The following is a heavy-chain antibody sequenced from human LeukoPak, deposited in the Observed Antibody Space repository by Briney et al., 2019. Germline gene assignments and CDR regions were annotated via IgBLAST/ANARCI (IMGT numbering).Heavy chain of an antibody. CDR3: ARAVGAVAGTRVFDY. Sequence: SETLSLTCAVYGGPFSGYYWSWTRQPPGRGLEWIGEINHSGSTNYNPSLKSRVTISVDTSKNQFSLKLSSVTAADTAVYYCARAVGAVAGTRVFDYWGQGTLVTVSS. D-gene: IGHD6-19*01. CDR2: INHSGST. CDR1: GGPFSGYY. J-gene: IGHJ4*02. V-gene: IGHV4-34*01.